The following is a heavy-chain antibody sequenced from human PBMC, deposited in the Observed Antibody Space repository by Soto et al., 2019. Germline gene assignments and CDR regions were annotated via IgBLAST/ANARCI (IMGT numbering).Heavy chain of an antibody. D-gene: IGHD3-10*01. J-gene: IGHJ4*02. CDR2: ISGSGDTT. CDR1: EFTFSSYA. Sequence: PEGSLRLSCSASEFTFSSYAMNWVRQAPGKGLEWVSVISGSGDTTYYAYSVKGRFTVSRDNSKNTLYLQMNSLRAEDTATYYCAKDLGRAADTAYWGQGTLVTVSS. V-gene: IGHV3-23*01. CDR3: AKDLGRAADTAY.